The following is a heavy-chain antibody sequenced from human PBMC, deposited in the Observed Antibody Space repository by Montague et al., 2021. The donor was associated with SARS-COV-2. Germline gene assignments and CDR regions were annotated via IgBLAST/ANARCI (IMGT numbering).Heavy chain of an antibody. J-gene: IGHJ5*02. Sequence: SETLSLTCTVSGDSISSYYWTWIRQPPGKGLEWIGYIYFPGSVKYNSSLNSRVTMSIDTSKNQFSLELTSVTAADTAIYYCARDLSRAFCEGDSCYSENWFAPWGQGTLVTVSS. V-gene: IGHV4-59*01. CDR1: GDSISSYY. CDR3: ARDLSRAFCEGDSCYSENWFAP. CDR2: IYFPGSV. D-gene: IGHD2-21*02.